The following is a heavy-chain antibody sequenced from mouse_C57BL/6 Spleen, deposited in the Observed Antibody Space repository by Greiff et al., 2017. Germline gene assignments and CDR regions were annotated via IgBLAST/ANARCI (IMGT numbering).Heavy chain of an antibody. CDR2: IDPSDSYT. J-gene: IGHJ4*01. CDR3: AIYYGNRGAMDY. CDR1: GYTFTSYW. Sequence: QVQLQQPGAELVMPGASVKLSCKASGYTFTSYWMHWVKQRPGQGLEWIGEIDPSDSYTNYNQKFKGKSTLTVDKSSSTAYMQLSSLTSEDSAVYYCAIYYGNRGAMDYWGQGTSVTVAS. D-gene: IGHD1-1*01. V-gene: IGHV1-69*01.